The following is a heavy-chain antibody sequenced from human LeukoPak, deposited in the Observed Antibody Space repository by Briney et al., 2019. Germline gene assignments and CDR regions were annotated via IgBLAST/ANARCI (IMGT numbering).Heavy chain of an antibody. D-gene: IGHD2-2*01. V-gene: IGHV3-23*01. J-gene: IGHJ4*02. Sequence: GGSLRLSCSAPGFTFSSNATGSVRQAPGNGLGWVSAITGSGGSTYYADSVKGRFTMSRDNSKNTLYLQMNSLRAEDTAVYYCAKDRCSSTSCPYFDYWGQGTLVTVSS. CDR2: ITGSGGST. CDR3: AKDRCSSTSCPYFDY. CDR1: GFTFSSNA.